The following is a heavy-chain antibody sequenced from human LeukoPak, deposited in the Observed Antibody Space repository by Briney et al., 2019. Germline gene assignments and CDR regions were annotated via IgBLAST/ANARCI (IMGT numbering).Heavy chain of an antibody. V-gene: IGHV4-39*07. Sequence: SETLSLTCTVSGVSISSSSYYWGWIRQPPGKGLEWIGSIYYSGSTNYNPSLRGRVAMSIDTSKNHFSLRLISVTAADTAIYYCARAPGIVGTTPFGNYWGRGTLVTVSS. CDR2: IYYSGST. J-gene: IGHJ4*02. CDR1: GVSISSSSYY. CDR3: ARAPGIVGTTPFGNY. D-gene: IGHD1-26*01.